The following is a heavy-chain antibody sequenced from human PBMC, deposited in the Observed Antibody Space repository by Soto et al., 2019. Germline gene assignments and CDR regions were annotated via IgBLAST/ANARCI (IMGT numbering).Heavy chain of an antibody. CDR3: ARDFHQMISHQHYYSDLDV. CDR2: ISNTAITD. Sequence: QVHLVESGGDLVKPGGSLRLSCVASGFSFSDYSMTWMRQAPGGGLDFVAFISNTAITDYYADSVKGRFTISRDNARNSVYLQMDMLIDVDAAVDYCARDFHQMISHQHYYSDLDVWGTGTTVTVSS. D-gene: IGHD3-10*01. V-gene: IGHV3-11*01. CDR1: GFSFSDYS. J-gene: IGHJ6*04.